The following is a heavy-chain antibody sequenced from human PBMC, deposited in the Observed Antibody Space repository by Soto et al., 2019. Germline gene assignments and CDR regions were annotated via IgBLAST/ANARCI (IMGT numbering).Heavy chain of an antibody. V-gene: IGHV4-59*01. Sequence: QVQLQESGPGLVKPSETLSLTCTVSGGSISSYYWSWIRQPPGKGLEWIGYIYYSGSTNYNPSLKGRVTISEDTSKNQFSLKLSSVTAADTAVYYCARDQGYGDPYYFDYWGQGTLVTVSS. J-gene: IGHJ4*02. CDR1: GGSISSYY. CDR2: IYYSGST. CDR3: ARDQGYGDPYYFDY. D-gene: IGHD4-17*01.